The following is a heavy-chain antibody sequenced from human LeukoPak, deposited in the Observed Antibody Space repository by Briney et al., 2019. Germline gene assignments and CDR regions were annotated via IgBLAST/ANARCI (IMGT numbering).Heavy chain of an antibody. CDR1: GYISTRYW. Sequence: GESLKISCKGFGYISTRYWIAWVRQMPGKGLELMGIIYPGDSDTRYSPSFQGQVTISVDKSISTAYLQWTSLKASDTAMYYCARHEGSYGSGSYYADSWGQGTLVTVSS. CDR3: ARHEGSYGSGSYYADS. D-gene: IGHD3-10*01. J-gene: IGHJ4*02. CDR2: IYPGDSDT. V-gene: IGHV5-51*01.